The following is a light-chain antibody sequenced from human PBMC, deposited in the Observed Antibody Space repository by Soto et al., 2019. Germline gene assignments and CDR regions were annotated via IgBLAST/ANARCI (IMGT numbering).Light chain of an antibody. CDR3: QQYNNWPPWT. CDR2: GAS. V-gene: IGKV3-15*01. Sequence: EIVMTQSPATLSVSPGERATISCRASQSVSSNLAWYQQKPGQAPRLLIYGASTRATGIPARFSGSGSGTEFTLTTSSMQSQDYAAYYCQQYNNWPPWTFGQGTKVEIK. J-gene: IGKJ1*01. CDR1: QSVSSN.